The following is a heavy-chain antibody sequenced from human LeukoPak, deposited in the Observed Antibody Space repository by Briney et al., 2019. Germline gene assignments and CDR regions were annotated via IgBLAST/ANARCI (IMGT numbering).Heavy chain of an antibody. J-gene: IGHJ5*02. CDR3: AHTCTVGHYYAPGSYCLNWFDP. CDR1: GFSLTTSGVG. D-gene: IGHD3-10*01. CDR2: IYWNDDT. Sequence: SGPTLVKPTQTLTMTSTFSGFSLTTSGVGVGWIRQPPGKALEWLALIYWNDDTHYSPSLKNRVTITKDTSKNQVVLTMTNMDPVDTATYFCAHTCTVGHYYAPGSYCLNWFDPWGQGTLVTVSS. V-gene: IGHV2-5*01.